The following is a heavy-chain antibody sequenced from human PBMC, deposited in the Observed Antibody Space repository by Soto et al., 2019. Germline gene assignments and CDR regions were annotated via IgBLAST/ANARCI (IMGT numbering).Heavy chain of an antibody. Sequence: ASVKVSCKASGYTFTSYYMHWVRQAPGQGLEWMGIINPSGGSTSYAQKFQGRVTMTRDTSTSTVYMELSSLRSEDTAVYYCARDQGEWWNYDYYYYMDVWGKGTTVTVSS. CDR2: INPSGGST. CDR1: GYTFTSYY. V-gene: IGHV1-46*03. CDR3: ARDQGEWWNYDYYYYMDV. J-gene: IGHJ6*03. D-gene: IGHD2-15*01.